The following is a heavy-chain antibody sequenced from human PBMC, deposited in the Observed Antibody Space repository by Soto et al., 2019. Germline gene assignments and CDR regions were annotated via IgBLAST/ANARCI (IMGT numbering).Heavy chain of an antibody. CDR3: ARKEGYCSGGSCYYGMDV. D-gene: IGHD2-15*01. J-gene: IGHJ6*02. CDR1: GRTFSTYA. CDR2: IIPIFGTA. V-gene: IGHV1-69*13. Sequence: SVKVSCKASGRTFSTYAISWVRQAPGQGLEWMGGIIPIFGTANYAQKFQGRVTITADESTSTAYMELSSLRSEDTAVYYRARKEGYCSGGSCYYGMDVWGQGTTVTVSS.